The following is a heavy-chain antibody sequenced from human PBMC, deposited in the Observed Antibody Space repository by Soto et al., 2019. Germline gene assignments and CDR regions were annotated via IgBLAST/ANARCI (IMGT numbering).Heavy chain of an antibody. CDR1: GGSISSYY. CDR2: IYYSGST. CDR3: ARDPRDYYGMDV. J-gene: IGHJ6*02. Sequence: ETLSLTCTVSGGSISSYYWSWIRQPPGKGLEWIGYIYYSGSTNYNPSLKSRVTISVDTSKNQFSLKLSSVTAADTAVYYCARDPRDYYGMDVWGQGTTVTVSS. V-gene: IGHV4-59*01.